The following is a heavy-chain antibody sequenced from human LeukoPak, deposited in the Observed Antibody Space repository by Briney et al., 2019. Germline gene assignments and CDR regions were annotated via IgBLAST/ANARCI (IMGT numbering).Heavy chain of an antibody. V-gene: IGHV1-18*01. Sequence: ASVKVSCKASGYTFTNYGISWVRQAPGQGLEWMGWISTNSDIRTYAQTLQGRFTMTTDTATTTAYMELNNLTFDDTAVYYCARDWDAMNNCFDPWGQGTPVTISS. J-gene: IGHJ5*02. CDR1: GYTFTNYG. CDR3: ARDWDAMNNCFDP. D-gene: IGHD1-26*01. CDR2: ISTNSDIR.